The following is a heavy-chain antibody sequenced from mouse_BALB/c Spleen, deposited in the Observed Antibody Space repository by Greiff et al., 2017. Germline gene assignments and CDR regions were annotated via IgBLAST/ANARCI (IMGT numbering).Heavy chain of an antibody. J-gene: IGHJ4*01. CDR2: ISYDGSN. CDR3: ATYYDYAMDY. D-gene: IGHD2-10*01. Sequence: EVQRVESGPGLVKPSQSLSLTCSVTGYSITSGYYWNWIRQFPGNKLEWMGYISYDGSNNYNPSLKNRISITRDTSKNQFFLKLNSVTTEDTATYYCATYYDYAMDYWGQGTSVTVSS. V-gene: IGHV3-6*02. CDR1: GYSITSGYY.